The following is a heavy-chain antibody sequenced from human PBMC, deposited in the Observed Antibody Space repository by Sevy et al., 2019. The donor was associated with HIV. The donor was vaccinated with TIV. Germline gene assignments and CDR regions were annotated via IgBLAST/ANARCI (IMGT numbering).Heavy chain of an antibody. Sequence: ASVKVSCKASGYTFTGYYMHWVRQAPGQGLEWMGWINPNSGGTNYAQKFQGRVTMTRDTSISTAYMELSRLRSDDTAGYYCARDSKEGVVVVAAIYYYYYMDVWGKGTTVTVSS. D-gene: IGHD2-15*01. CDR3: ARDSKEGVVVVAAIYYYYYMDV. CDR1: GYTFTGYY. CDR2: INPNSGGT. J-gene: IGHJ6*03. V-gene: IGHV1-2*02.